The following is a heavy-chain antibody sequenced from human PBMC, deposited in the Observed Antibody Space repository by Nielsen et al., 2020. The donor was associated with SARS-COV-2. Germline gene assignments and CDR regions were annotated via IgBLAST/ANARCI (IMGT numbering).Heavy chain of an antibody. Sequence: GESLKISCSASGFTFSSYAMHWVRQAPGKGLEYVSVISSNGGSTYYADSVKGRFTISRDNSKNTLYLQMSSLRAEDTAVYYCVTFPPYGDYVDYWGQGTLVTVSS. J-gene: IGHJ4*02. CDR2: ISSNGGST. CDR3: VTFPPYGDYVDY. CDR1: GFTFSSYA. V-gene: IGHV3-64D*06. D-gene: IGHD4-17*01.